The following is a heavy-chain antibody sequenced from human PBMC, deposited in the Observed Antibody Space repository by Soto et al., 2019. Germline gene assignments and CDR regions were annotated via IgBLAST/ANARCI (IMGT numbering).Heavy chain of an antibody. CDR1: GFTVSSNY. J-gene: IGHJ4*02. V-gene: IGHV3-53*01. D-gene: IGHD3-10*01. Sequence: SLRLSCAASGFTVSSNYMSWVRQAPGKGLEWVSVIYSGGSTYYADSVKGRFTISRDNSKNTLYLQMNSLRAEDTAVYYCATQHYGSGSYSGYWGQGTLVTVSS. CDR3: ATQHYGSGSYSGY. CDR2: IYSGGST.